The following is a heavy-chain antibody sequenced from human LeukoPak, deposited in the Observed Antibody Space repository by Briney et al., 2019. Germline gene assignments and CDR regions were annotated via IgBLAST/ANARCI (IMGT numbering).Heavy chain of an antibody. D-gene: IGHD6-13*01. Sequence: SETLSLTCTVSGGSISSSSYYWGWVRQPPGKGLEWIGSIYYSGSTYYNPSRKSRVTISVDTSKNQFSLKLSSVTAADTAVYYCAGKQQLVRLGFFWFDPWGQGTLVTVSS. CDR1: GGSISSSSYY. J-gene: IGHJ5*02. CDR3: AGKQQLVRLGFFWFDP. V-gene: IGHV4-39*01. CDR2: IYYSGST.